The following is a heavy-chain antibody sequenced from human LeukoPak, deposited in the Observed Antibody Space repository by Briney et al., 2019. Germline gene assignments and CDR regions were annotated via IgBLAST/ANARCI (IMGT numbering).Heavy chain of an antibody. CDR2: IYASGST. D-gene: IGHD3-10*01. V-gene: IGHV4-61*02. Sequence: SETLSLTCTVSGGSISSGHYYWSWIRQPAEKGLEWIGRIYASGSTNYNPSLKSRVTISVDTSKSQLSLKLSSVTAADAAVYYCARERITMVRGVYTPSYYFDYWGQGTLVTVSS. CDR3: ARERITMVRGVYTPSYYFDY. J-gene: IGHJ4*02. CDR1: GGSISSGHYY.